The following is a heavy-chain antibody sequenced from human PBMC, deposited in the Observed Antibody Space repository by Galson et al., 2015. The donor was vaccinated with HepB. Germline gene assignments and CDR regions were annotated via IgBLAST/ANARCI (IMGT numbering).Heavy chain of an antibody. CDR2: ISYDGSNK. CDR3: AKEFITMIAGVPFDY. CDR1: GFTFSSYG. D-gene: IGHD3-22*01. V-gene: IGHV3-30*18. J-gene: IGHJ4*02. Sequence: SLRLSCAASGFTFSSYGMHWVRQAPGKGLEWVAVISYDGSNKYYADSVKGRFTISRDNSKNTLYLQMNSLRAEDTAVYYCAKEFITMIAGVPFDYWGQGTLVTVSS.